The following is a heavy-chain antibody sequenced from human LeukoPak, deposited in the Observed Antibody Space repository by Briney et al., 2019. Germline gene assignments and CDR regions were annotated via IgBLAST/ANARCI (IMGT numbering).Heavy chain of an antibody. D-gene: IGHD3-22*01. CDR1: GGTFSSYA. V-gene: IGHV1-69*01. CDR3: TRVTPRIDYYDSSTPNFDY. Sequence: ASVTVSCKASGGTFSSYAISWVRQAPGQGLEWMGGIIPIFGTANYAQKFQGRVTITADESTSTAYMELSSLRSEDTAVYYCTRVTPRIDYYDSSTPNFDYWGQGTLVTVSS. J-gene: IGHJ4*02. CDR2: IIPIFGTA.